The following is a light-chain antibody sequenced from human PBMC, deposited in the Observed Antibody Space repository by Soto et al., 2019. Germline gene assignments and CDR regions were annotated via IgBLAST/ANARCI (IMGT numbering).Light chain of an antibody. V-gene: IGKV3-15*01. CDR3: QQYNDWPLT. CDR2: GTF. Sequence: EVVMTQSPATLSVSQGEGATLSCRARQSITSNLAWYQQKPGQAPRLLIYGTFSRASDIPVRFSGSGSGTEFTLTISSLQSEDFGVYYCQQYNDWPLTFGGGTQVEIK. CDR1: QSITSN. J-gene: IGKJ4*01.